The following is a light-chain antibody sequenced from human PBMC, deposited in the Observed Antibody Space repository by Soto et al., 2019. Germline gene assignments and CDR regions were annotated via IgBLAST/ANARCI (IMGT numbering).Light chain of an antibody. Sequence: DLQMTQSPSTLSASVGDRVTITCRASQSISDWLAWYQQKPGKAPKILIYDASSLESGVPSRFSGSGSGTEFTLTISGLQPDDFAIYYCQQYKNYYPTFGQGTRVEIK. J-gene: IGKJ1*01. V-gene: IGKV1-5*01. CDR1: QSISDW. CDR2: DAS. CDR3: QQYKNYYPT.